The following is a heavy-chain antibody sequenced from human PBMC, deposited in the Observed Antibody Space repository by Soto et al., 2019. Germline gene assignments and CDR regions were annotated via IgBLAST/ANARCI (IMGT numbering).Heavy chain of an antibody. CDR1: GGSISSYY. CDR2: IYYSGST. V-gene: IGHV4-59*01. D-gene: IGHD6-13*01. CDR3: ASSFPGYSSSWFDP. J-gene: IGHJ5*02. Sequence: SETLSLTCTVSGGSISSYYWSWIRQPPGKGLEWIGYIYYSGSTNYNPSLKSRVTISVDTSKNQFSLKLSSVTAADTAVYYCASSFPGYSSSWFDPWGQGTLVTVPQ.